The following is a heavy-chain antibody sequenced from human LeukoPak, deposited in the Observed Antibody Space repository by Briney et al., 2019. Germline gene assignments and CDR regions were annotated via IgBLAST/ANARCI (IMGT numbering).Heavy chain of an antibody. CDR1: GYTFTSYG. D-gene: IGHD3-22*01. V-gene: IGHV1-18*01. Sequence: ASVKVSCKASGYTFTSYGISWVRQAPGQGLEWMGWISAYNGNTNYAQKLQGRVTMTTDTSTSTAYMELRSLRSDDTAVYYCARVGYYYDSSGYYIYYFDYWGQGTLVTVSS. CDR3: ARVGYYYDSSGYYIYYFDY. CDR2: ISAYNGNT. J-gene: IGHJ4*02.